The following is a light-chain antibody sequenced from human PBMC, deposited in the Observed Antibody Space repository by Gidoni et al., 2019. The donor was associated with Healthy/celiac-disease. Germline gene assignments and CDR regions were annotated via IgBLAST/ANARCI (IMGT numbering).Light chain of an antibody. CDR2: AAS. CDR1: QSISSY. J-gene: IGKJ2*01. CDR3: QQSYSTPYT. Sequence: GDRVTITCRASQSISSYLNWYQQKPGKAPKLLIYAASSLQSGVPSRFSGSGSGTDFTLTISSLQPEDFATYYCQQSYSTPYTFGQGTKLEIK. V-gene: IGKV1-39*01.